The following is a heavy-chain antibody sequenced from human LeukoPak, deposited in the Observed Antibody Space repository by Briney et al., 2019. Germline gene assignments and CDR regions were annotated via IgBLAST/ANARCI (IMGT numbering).Heavy chain of an antibody. J-gene: IGHJ4*02. Sequence: GGSLRLSCAASGFSLSDFWMHWVRQAPGKGLEWVSAISGSSGSTYYADSVKGRFTISRDNSKNTLYLQMNSLRAEDTAVYYCAKDSWFGESHFDYWGQGTLVTVSS. CDR2: ISGSSGST. D-gene: IGHD3-10*01. CDR1: GFSLSDFW. V-gene: IGHV3-23*01. CDR3: AKDSWFGESHFDY.